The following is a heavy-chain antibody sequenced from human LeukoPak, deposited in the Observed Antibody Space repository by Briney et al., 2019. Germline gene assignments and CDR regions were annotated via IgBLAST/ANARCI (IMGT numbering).Heavy chain of an antibody. D-gene: IGHD3-10*01. CDR3: ARYYGSGSYVTGGMDV. CDR2: ISTGGSTT. CDR1: GLTFSSYE. V-gene: IGHV3-48*03. Sequence: QPGGSLRLSCAASGLTFSSYEMSWVRQAPGKGLEWLSYISTGGSTTHYADSVKGRFTMSRDNVKNSLYLQMHSLRVEDTAVYYCARYYGSGSYVTGGMDVWGQGTTVTVS. J-gene: IGHJ6*02.